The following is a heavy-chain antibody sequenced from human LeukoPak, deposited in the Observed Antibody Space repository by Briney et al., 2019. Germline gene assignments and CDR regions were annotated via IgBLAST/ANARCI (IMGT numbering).Heavy chain of an antibody. CDR3: ARLWDYGGNPYYFDF. CDR1: GYSFTTYW. J-gene: IGHJ4*02. V-gene: IGHV5-51*01. Sequence: GESLKISCKGSGYSFTTYWIGWVRQMPGKGLEWMGIMYPGSSDIRYRPSFQGQVTISADKSITTAYLQWRSLKASDTAIYYCARLWDYGGNPYYFDFWGQGTLVTVSS. D-gene: IGHD4-23*01. CDR2: MYPGSSDI.